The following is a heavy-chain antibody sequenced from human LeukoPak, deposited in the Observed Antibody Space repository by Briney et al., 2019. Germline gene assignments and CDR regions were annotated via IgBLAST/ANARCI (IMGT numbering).Heavy chain of an antibody. CDR2: ISAYNGNT. J-gene: IGHJ4*02. D-gene: IGHD3-10*01. CDR1: GYIFTGYF. Sequence: VASVRVSCKASGYIFTGYFIHWVRQAPGQGLEWMGWISAYNGNTNYAQKLQGRVTMTTDTSTSTAYMELRSLRSDDTAVYYCARSPDYYGSGNFDYWGQGTLVTVSS. V-gene: IGHV1-18*04. CDR3: ARSPDYYGSGNFDY.